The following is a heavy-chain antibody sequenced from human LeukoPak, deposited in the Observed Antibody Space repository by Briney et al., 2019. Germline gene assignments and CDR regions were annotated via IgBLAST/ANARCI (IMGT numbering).Heavy chain of an antibody. CDR2: VYYAGNT. Sequence: SETLSLTCTVSGALFSSTIHYWAWIRQPPGKGLEWIGSVYYAGNTYYNASFQNRVTISMDTSKNQFSLRLSTMSATDTAVYFCARQPTVNRGAVASNFDYWGQGTPVTVSS. V-gene: IGHV4-39*01. CDR1: GALFSSTIHY. CDR3: ARQPTVNRGAVASNFDY. J-gene: IGHJ4*02. D-gene: IGHD6-19*01.